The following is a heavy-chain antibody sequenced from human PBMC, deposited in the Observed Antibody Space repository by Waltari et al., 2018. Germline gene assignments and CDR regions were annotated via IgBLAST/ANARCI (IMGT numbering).Heavy chain of an antibody. J-gene: IGHJ5*02. D-gene: IGHD6-13*01. V-gene: IGHV1-8*03. Sequence: QVQLVQSGAEVKKPGASVKVACKAAGYTFTSYAINWVRQATGQGLEWMGWMNPNSGNTGYAQKFQGRVTITRNTSISTAYMELSSLRSEDTAVYYCARYPRSWYQGGWFDPWGQGTLVTVSS. CDR1: GYTFTSYA. CDR2: MNPNSGNT. CDR3: ARYPRSWYQGGWFDP.